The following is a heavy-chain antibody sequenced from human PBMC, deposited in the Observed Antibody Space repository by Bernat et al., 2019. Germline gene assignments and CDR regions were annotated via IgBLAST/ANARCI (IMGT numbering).Heavy chain of an antibody. D-gene: IGHD3-16*02. CDR3: ARDGGYDYIWGSYRDAPHDAFDI. CDR2: IKQDGSEK. Sequence: EVQLVESGGGLVQPGGSLRLSCAASGFTFSSYWMSWVRQAPGKGLEWVANIKQDGSEKYYVDSVKGRFTISRDNAKNSLYLQMNSLRAEDTAVYYCARDGGYDYIWGSYRDAPHDAFDIWGQGTMVTVSS. V-gene: IGHV3-7*01. CDR1: GFTFSSYW. J-gene: IGHJ3*02.